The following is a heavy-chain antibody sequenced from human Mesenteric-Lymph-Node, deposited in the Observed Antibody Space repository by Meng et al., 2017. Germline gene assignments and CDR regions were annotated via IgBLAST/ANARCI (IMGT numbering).Heavy chain of an antibody. CDR2: ISGSGGST. D-gene: IGHD3-16*01. CDR1: GFTFSDYC. Sequence: GESLKISCAASGFTFSDYCMNWVRQAPGKGLEWVSAISGSGGSTYYTDSVKGRFTISRDNSKNTLYLQMNSLRVEDTAVYYFAKDWGIADYFDYWGQGTLVTVSS. J-gene: IGHJ4*02. V-gene: IGHV3-23*01. CDR3: AKDWGIADYFDY.